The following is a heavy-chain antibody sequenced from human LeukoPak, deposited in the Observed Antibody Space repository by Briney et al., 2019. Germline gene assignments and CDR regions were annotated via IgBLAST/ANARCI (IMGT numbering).Heavy chain of an antibody. J-gene: IGHJ6*03. V-gene: IGHV1-46*01. CDR2: INPSGGST. Sequence: ASVKVSCKASGYTFTSYYMHWVRQAPGQGLEWMGIINPSGGSTSYAQKFQGRVTMTRDTSTSAVYMELSSLRSEDTAVYYCARDHQDYYYYMDVWGKGTTVTVSS. CDR1: GYTFTSYY. CDR3: ARDHQDYYYYMDV.